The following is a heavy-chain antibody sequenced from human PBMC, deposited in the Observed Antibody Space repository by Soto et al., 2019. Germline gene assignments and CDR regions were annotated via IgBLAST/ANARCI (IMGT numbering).Heavy chain of an antibody. Sequence: QVQLVESGGGVVQPGRSLRLSCAASGFTFSNYGMHWVRQVPGKGLEWVACIRNDGSKEIYVNSVKGRLTMSRDNSKNTLYLHMNSLRDEATAMYYCAIAGRYYWSGGFDDWGQGTLVTVSS. CDR3: AIAGRYYWSGGFDD. D-gene: IGHD1-26*01. CDR1: GFTFSNYG. J-gene: IGHJ4*02. V-gene: IGHV3-30*02. CDR2: IRNDGSKE.